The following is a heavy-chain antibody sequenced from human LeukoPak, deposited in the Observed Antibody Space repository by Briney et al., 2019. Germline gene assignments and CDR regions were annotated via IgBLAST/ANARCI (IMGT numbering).Heavy chain of an antibody. Sequence: PSETLSLTCTVSGDSISGYYWSWIRQPPGKGLEWIAYIYYSGSTHYNPPLKSRVIISVDTSKNQFSLKLSSVTAADTAVYYCASLHSVAAAGLDYWGQGTLVTVSS. J-gene: IGHJ4*02. CDR3: ASLHSVAAAGLDY. CDR1: GDSISGYY. CDR2: IYYSGST. D-gene: IGHD6-13*01. V-gene: IGHV4-59*01.